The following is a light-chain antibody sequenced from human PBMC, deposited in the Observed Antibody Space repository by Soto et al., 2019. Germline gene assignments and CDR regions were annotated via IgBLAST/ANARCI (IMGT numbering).Light chain of an antibody. J-gene: IGKJ5*01. CDR1: QSISTF. CDR3: QQYGSSPSIT. Sequence: ELVMTQSPATLSVAPGERATLSCRASQSISTFLAWYQQKPGQAPRLLIYGASTRATGIPARFSGSGSGTEFTLTISSLQSEDFAVYYCQQYGSSPSITFGQGTRLEIK. V-gene: IGKV3-15*01. CDR2: GAS.